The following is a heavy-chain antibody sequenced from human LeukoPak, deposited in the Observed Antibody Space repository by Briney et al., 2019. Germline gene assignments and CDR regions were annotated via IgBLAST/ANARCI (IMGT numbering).Heavy chain of an antibody. Sequence: GGSLRLSCAASGFSFNNYAMSWVRQAPGKGLEWVSAISTTGGSTYYADSAKGRFTVSRDNSKNTLSLQMDSLRVEDTALYYCAKDWTTVVTPKGYYFDSWGQGTLVTVSS. V-gene: IGHV3-23*01. J-gene: IGHJ4*02. D-gene: IGHD4-23*01. CDR3: AKDWTTVVTPKGYYFDS. CDR2: ISTTGGST. CDR1: GFSFNNYA.